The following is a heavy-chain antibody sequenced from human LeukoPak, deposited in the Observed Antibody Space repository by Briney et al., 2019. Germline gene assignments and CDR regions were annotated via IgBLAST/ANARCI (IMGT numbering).Heavy chain of an antibody. D-gene: IGHD6-19*01. Sequence: GGSLRLSCAASGFTFSSYNMNWVRQAPGKGLEWVSSISGSSSYIYYADLVKGRFTISRGNAKNSLYLQMSSLGAEDTAMYYCARDRIAVAATETSFDYWGQGTLVTVSS. CDR3: ARDRIAVAATETSFDY. V-gene: IGHV3-21*01. CDR2: ISGSSSYI. J-gene: IGHJ4*02. CDR1: GFTFSSYN.